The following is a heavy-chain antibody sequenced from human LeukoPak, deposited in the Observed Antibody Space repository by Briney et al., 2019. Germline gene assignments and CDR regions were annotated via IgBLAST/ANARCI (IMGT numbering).Heavy chain of an antibody. J-gene: IGHJ3*02. CDR1: GYTFTSYY. CDR3: ARPSIFWVPDSFDI. V-gene: IGHV1-2*02. Sequence: ASVKVSCKASGYTFTSYYMHWVRQAPGQGLEWMGWINPNGGGTNYAQKLQGRVTMTRDTSISTAYMNLSRLRSDDTAVYYCARPSIFWVPDSFDICRQG. CDR2: INPNGGGT. D-gene: IGHD3-3*01.